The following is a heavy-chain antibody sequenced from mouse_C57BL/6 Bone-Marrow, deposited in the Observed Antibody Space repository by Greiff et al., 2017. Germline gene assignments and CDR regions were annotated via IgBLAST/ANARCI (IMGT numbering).Heavy chain of an antibody. CDR2: IDPENGDT. J-gene: IGHJ1*03. Sequence: VQLQQSGAELVRPGASVKLSCTASGFNIKDDYMHWVKQRPEQGLEWIGWIDPENGDTEYASKFQGKATITADTSTNTAYLQLSSLTSEDTAVYYETTRNYGYFDVWGTGTTGTVSS. V-gene: IGHV14-4*01. CDR1: GFNIKDDY. CDR3: TTRNYGYFDV.